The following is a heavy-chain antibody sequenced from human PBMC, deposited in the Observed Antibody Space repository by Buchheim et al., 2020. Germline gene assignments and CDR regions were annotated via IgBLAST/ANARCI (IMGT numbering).Heavy chain of an antibody. J-gene: IGHJ4*02. CDR3: AKEHCSGGSCYVGLDY. Sequence: EVLLVESGGGLVQPGGSLRLSCATSGFTFSSYWMTWVRRAPGRGLEWVANIKPDGNEMYYVDSVKGRFIISRDNPENSLYLQMNSLRAEDTAVYYCAKEHCSGGSCYVGLDYWGQGT. V-gene: IGHV3-7*04. CDR1: GFTFSSYW. CDR2: IKPDGNEM. D-gene: IGHD2-15*01.